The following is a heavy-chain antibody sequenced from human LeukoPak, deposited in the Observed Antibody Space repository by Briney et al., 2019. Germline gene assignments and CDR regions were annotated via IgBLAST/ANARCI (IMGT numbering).Heavy chain of an antibody. CDR3: ARADYSSTWSHDYYYMDV. CDR1: GALISSGSYY. CDR2: MYTSGST. D-gene: IGHD6-13*01. J-gene: IGHJ6*03. V-gene: IGHV4-61*02. Sequence: SETLSLTCTVSGALISSGSYYWSWIRQPAGKGLEWIGRMYTSGSTYYNPSLRSRVTISVDTSKNQFSLKLSSVTAADTAVYYCARADYSSTWSHDYYYMDVWGKGTTVTVSS.